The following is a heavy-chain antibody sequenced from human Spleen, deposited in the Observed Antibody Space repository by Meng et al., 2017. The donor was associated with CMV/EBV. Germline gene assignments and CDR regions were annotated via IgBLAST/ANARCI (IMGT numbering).Heavy chain of an antibody. V-gene: IGHV4-34*01. D-gene: IGHD1-14*01. CDR2: INHSGST. CDR1: GGSFSGYY. Sequence: SETLSLTCAVYGGSFSGYYWSWIRQPPGKGPEWIGEINHSGSTNYNPSLKSRVTISPDTSKNQFSLKLSSVTAADTAVYYCARSYHEVQPWSTSFEYWGQGMLVTVSS. CDR3: ARSYHEVQPWSTSFEY. J-gene: IGHJ4*02.